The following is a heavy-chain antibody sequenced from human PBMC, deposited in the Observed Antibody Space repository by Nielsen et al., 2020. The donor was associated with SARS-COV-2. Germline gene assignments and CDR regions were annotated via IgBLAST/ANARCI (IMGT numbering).Heavy chain of an antibody. CDR3: AREGGYGFDP. J-gene: IGHJ5*02. CDR1: GFTFSDYY. Sequence: GGSLRLSCAASGFTFSDYYMNWIRQAPGKGLEWVSFISFSGSETDYADSVKGRFTISRDNAKNSLYLQMNSLRDEDTAVYYCAREGGYGFDPWGQGTLVTVSS. CDR2: ISFSGSET. D-gene: IGHD3-16*01. V-gene: IGHV3-11*06.